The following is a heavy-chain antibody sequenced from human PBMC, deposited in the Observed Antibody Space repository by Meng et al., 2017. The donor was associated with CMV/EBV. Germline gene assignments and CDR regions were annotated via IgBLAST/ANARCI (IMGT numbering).Heavy chain of an antibody. D-gene: IGHD6-6*01. CDR3: ARDDRIAARPPSFDY. V-gene: IGHV3-9*01. CDR2: ISWNSGSI. CDR1: GFTFDDYA. Sequence: GGSLRLSCAASGFTFDDYAMHWVRQAPGKGLEWVSGISWNSGSIGYADSVKGRFTISRDNAKNSLYLQMNSLRAEDTAVYYCARDDRIAARPPSFDYWGQGTLVTVSS. J-gene: IGHJ4*02.